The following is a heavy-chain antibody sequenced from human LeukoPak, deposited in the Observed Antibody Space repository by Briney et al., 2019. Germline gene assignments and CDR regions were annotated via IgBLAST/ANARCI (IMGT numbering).Heavy chain of an antibody. CDR2: ISPYNGNT. CDR1: GYTFTSYG. J-gene: IGHJ4*02. V-gene: IGHV1-18*01. D-gene: IGHD3-22*01. CDR3: ARKSPNNYDSSGYYSWADY. Sequence: GASVKASCKASGYTFTSYGISWVRQAPGQGLEWMGWISPYNGNTNYAQKLQGRVTLTTDTSTSTAYMELRSLRSDDTAVYYCARKSPNNYDSSGYYSWADYWGQGTLVTVSS.